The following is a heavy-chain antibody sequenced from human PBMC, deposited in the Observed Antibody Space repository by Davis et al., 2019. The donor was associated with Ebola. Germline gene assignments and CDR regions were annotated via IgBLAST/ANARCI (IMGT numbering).Heavy chain of an antibody. J-gene: IGHJ4*02. CDR2: INPNSGAT. D-gene: IGHD2-15*01. CDR1: GYTFTGYY. Sequence: ASVKVSCKASGYTFTGYYMHWVRQAPGQGLEWMGWINPNSGATNYAQKFQGWVTMTRDTSISTAYMELGRLRSDDTAMYYCARVRGSYCSGGSCYSYYFDYWGQGTLVTVSS. CDR3: ARVRGSYCSGGSCYSYYFDY. V-gene: IGHV1-2*04.